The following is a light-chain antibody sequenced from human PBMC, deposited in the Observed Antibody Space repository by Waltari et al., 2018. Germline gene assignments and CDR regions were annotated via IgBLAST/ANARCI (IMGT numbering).Light chain of an antibody. CDR2: GAS. CDR1: QSVSTN. V-gene: IGKV3-15*01. Sequence: EIVMTQSPATLSLSPGERATLSCRASQSVSTNLACYQQKPGQAPRLLIYGASTRATGIPARFSGSGSGTEFTLTISSLQSEDFAVYYCQQYNDWSFGQGTKLEIK. J-gene: IGKJ2*01. CDR3: QQYNDWS.